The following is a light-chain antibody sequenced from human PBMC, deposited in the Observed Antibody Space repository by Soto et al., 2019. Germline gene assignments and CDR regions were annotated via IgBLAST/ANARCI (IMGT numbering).Light chain of an antibody. CDR1: QTIMTY. V-gene: IGKV1-39*01. J-gene: IGKJ1*01. CDR3: QQSYNSPQT. Sequence: DIQMTQSPSSLSASVGDEVTITCRASQTIMTYLNWYQLKPGKPPRLLIYAASSLQSGVPSRFSGSGSGTDFTLTISSPQTEDFATYSCQQSYNSPQTFGRGTKVEIK. CDR2: AAS.